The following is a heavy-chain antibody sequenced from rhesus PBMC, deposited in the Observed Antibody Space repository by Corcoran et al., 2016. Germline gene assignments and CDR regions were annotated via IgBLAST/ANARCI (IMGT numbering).Heavy chain of an antibody. CDR1: GYSISSGYA. Sequence: QVQLQESGPGLAKPSETLSLTCAVSGYSISSGYAWTWVRQPPGKGLEWIGLIGCETGSTYYNPCLKRRVTSSKDTSTNQFARRLTSVTAADTALYYCVRVDRRAVIIDYWGQGVLVTVSS. D-gene: IGHD2-39*01. J-gene: IGHJ4*01. CDR3: VRVDRRAVIIDY. V-gene: IGHV4-127*01. CDR2: IGCETGST.